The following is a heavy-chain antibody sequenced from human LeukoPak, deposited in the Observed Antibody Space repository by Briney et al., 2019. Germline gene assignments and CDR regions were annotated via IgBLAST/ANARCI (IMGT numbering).Heavy chain of an antibody. J-gene: IGHJ5*02. Sequence: GGSLRLSCAASGFTVSSNYMSWVRQAPGKGLEWVAVISYDGSNKYYADSVKGRFTISRDNSKNTLYLQMNSLRAEDTAVYYCAKPLVRDSSGLDWFDPWGQGTLVTVSS. CDR1: GFTVSSNY. D-gene: IGHD3-22*01. CDR2: ISYDGSNK. V-gene: IGHV3-30*18. CDR3: AKPLVRDSSGLDWFDP.